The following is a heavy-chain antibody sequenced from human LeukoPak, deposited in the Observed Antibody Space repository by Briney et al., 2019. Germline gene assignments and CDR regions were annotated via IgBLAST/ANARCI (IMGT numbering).Heavy chain of an antibody. Sequence: SETLSLTCTVSGGSISSGDYYWSWIRQPPGKCLEWIGYIYYSGSTYYHPSLKSRVTISVDTSKNQFSLKLSSVTAADTAVYYCARYCSSTSCFFDAFDIWGQGTVVTVSS. CDR3: ARYCSSTSCFFDAFDI. V-gene: IGHV4-30-4*08. D-gene: IGHD2-2*01. J-gene: IGHJ3*02. CDR2: IYYSGST. CDR1: GGSISSGDYY.